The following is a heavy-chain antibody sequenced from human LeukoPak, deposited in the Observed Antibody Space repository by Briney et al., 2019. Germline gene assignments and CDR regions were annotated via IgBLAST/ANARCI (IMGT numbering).Heavy chain of an antibody. CDR1: GYTFSSHG. V-gene: IGHV1-18*01. CDR3: AKDGGPYPDY. D-gene: IGHD3-16*01. CDR2: ISANNGNT. J-gene: IGHJ4*02. Sequence: ASVKVSCKTSGYTFSSHGISWVRQAPGQGLEWMGWISANNGNTNYAQRFQGRVTMTTDTSTSTAYMELRSLRSGDTAVYYCAKDGGPYPDYWGQGTLVTVSS.